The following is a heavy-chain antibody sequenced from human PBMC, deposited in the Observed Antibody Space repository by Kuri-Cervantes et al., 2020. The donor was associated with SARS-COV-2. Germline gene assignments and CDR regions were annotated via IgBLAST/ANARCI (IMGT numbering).Heavy chain of an antibody. CDR2: INHSGST. CDR3: AREEGAYYDSTTYNVFDP. CDR1: GGSFSGYY. J-gene: IGHJ5*02. D-gene: IGHD3-22*01. Sequence: SETLSLTCAVYGGSFSGYYWSWIRQPPGKGLEWIGEINHSGSTNYNPSLKSRVTISVDTSKNQFSLKLSSVTAADTAVYSCAREEGAYYDSTTYNVFDPWGQGTRVTVSS. V-gene: IGHV4-34*01.